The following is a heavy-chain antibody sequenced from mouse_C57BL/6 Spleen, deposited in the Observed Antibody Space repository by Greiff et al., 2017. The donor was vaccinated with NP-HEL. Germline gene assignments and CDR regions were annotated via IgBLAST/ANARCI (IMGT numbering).Heavy chain of an antibody. V-gene: IGHV1-53*01. CDR3: AREMALLSFFDY. CDR2: INPSNGGT. D-gene: IGHD2-4*01. J-gene: IGHJ2*01. Sequence: QVQLQQPGTELVKPGASVKLSCKASGYTFTSYWMHWVKQRPGQGLEWIGNINPSNGGTNYIEKFKSKATLTVDKSSSTAYMQLSSLTSEDSAVYYCAREMALLSFFDYWGQGTTLTVSS. CDR1: GYTFTSYW.